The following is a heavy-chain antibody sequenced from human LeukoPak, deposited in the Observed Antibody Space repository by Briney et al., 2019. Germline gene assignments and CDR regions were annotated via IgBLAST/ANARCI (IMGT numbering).Heavy chain of an antibody. CDR2: ISSSSSTI. D-gene: IGHD6-13*01. CDR3: ARLAAAVDAFDI. V-gene: IGHV3-48*01. Sequence: AGGSLRLSCAASGFTFSSYSMNWVRQAPGKGLEWVSYISSSSSTIYHADSVKGRFTISRDNAKNSLYLQMNSLRAEDTAVYYCARLAAAVDAFDIWGQGTMVTFSS. CDR1: GFTFSSYS. J-gene: IGHJ3*02.